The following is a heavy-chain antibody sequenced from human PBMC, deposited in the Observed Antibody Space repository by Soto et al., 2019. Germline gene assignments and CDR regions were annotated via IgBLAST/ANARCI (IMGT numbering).Heavy chain of an antibody. V-gene: IGHV4-4*07. CDR1: GDSISSYY. D-gene: IGHD1-20*01. CDR2: FYSSGSA. Sequence: SETLSLTCTVSGDSISSYYWSWFRQPAGKGLEWIGRFYSSGSANYNPSLQSRVTMSIDTSNNQFSLELRSVAAADTAVYYCARGPNWNYYYYGVDVWGQGTTVTVSS. CDR3: ARGPNWNYYYYGVDV. J-gene: IGHJ6*02.